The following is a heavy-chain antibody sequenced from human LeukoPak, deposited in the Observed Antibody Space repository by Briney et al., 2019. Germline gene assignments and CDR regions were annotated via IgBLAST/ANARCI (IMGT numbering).Heavy chain of an antibody. V-gene: IGHV4-4*09. Sequence: PSETLSLTCTVSGASISNYYWGWLRQPPGKGLEWIGYIYSSGDTNYNPSLKSRVTISVDTSKNHFSLKLSSVTAADTAVYYCARLAYYYDSRGYSYFDYWGRGTLVTVSS. CDR1: GASISNYY. CDR2: IYSSGDT. D-gene: IGHD3-22*01. J-gene: IGHJ4*02. CDR3: ARLAYYYDSRGYSYFDY.